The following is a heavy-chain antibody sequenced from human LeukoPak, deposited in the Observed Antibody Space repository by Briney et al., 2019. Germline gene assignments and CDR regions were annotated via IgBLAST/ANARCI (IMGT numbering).Heavy chain of an antibody. CDR1: GFTFSSSD. CDR3: ARDRGYYSYYGMDV. J-gene: IGHJ6*02. V-gene: IGHV3-48*03. D-gene: IGHD3-16*01. Sequence: GGSLRLSCAASGFTFSSSDMNWVRQAPGKGLEWVSFISSSGGSIYYADSVKGRFSISRDNAKNSLYLQMNSLRAEDTALYYCARDRGYYSYYGMDVWGQGTTVTVSS. CDR2: ISSSGGSI.